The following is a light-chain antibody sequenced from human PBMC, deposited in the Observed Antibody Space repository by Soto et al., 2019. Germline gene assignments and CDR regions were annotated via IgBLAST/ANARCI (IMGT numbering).Light chain of an antibody. CDR1: QNIANY. CDR3: QQSYSTPRT. Sequence: TQMTQSPSSPSAPVGDRVTITCRASQNIANYLNWYQQSPGSAPKLLISAASSLQSGVPSRFGGSGSGTHFTLTISSLQPEDFATYYRQQSYSTPRTFGQGTKLEFK. CDR2: AAS. V-gene: IGKV1-39*01. J-gene: IGKJ2*01.